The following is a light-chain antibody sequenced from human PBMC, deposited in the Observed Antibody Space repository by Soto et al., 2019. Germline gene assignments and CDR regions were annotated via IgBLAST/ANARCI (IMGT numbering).Light chain of an antibody. CDR1: QGLANY. Sequence: DIQMTQSPSSLSASVGDRVTITCRASQGLANYLAWYQQKPGMVPRLLIYAASTLQSGVPSRFSGSGYATSFTLTISSLQPEDVATYYCQKYDRAPLTFGGWTRLEIK. V-gene: IGKV1-27*01. J-gene: IGKJ4*01. CDR2: AAS. CDR3: QKYDRAPLT.